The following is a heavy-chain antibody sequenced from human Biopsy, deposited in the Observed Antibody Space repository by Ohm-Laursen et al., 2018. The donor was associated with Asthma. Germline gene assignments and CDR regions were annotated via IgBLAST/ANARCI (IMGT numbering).Heavy chain of an antibody. V-gene: IGHV1-69*13. CDR2: CIPVLGTP. Sequence: GASVKVSCKASGDSFSNYAISWVRQAPGQGLEWVGGCIPVLGTPDHAQMFEGRVTITADESTSTAYMELSSLSSEDTAVYYCARGYSGSDRIVYYYSGLEVWGQGTTVTVSS. D-gene: IGHD5-12*01. CDR1: GDSFSNYA. CDR3: ARGYSGSDRIVYYYSGLEV. J-gene: IGHJ6*02.